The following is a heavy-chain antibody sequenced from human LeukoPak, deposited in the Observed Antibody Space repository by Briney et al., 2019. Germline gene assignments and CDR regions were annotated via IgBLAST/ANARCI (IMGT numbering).Heavy chain of an antibody. Sequence: EASVKVSCKASGYTFTGYYMHWVRQAPGQGLEWMGWINPNSGGTNYAQKFQGRVTMTRDTSISTACMELSRLRSDDTAVYYCARDLQHSSSWYPLYYMDVWGKGTTVTISS. D-gene: IGHD6-13*01. CDR3: ARDLQHSSSWYPLYYMDV. V-gene: IGHV1-2*02. CDR2: INPNSGGT. J-gene: IGHJ6*03. CDR1: GYTFTGYY.